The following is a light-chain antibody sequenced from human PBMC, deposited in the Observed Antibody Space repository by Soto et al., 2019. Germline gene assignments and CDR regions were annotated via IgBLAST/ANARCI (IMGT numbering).Light chain of an antibody. Sequence: IQMTQAPSTLSASVGGRVTITCRASQSISYWLAWYQQKPGKAPTLLIYDASTLESGVPSRFSGSGFGTDFTLTISTLQPEDFGTYYCQQYNSYSWTFGQGTKVDNK. CDR1: QSISYW. CDR2: DAS. CDR3: QQYNSYSWT. J-gene: IGKJ1*01. V-gene: IGKV1-5*01.